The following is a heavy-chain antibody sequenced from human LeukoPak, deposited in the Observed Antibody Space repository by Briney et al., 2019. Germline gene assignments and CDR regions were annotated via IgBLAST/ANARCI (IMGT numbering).Heavy chain of an antibody. D-gene: IGHD2/OR15-2a*01. CDR2: IYYSGST. CDR1: GGSISSYY. CDR3: ARAEKSSHYFIRSKYYLDV. Sequence: SETLSLTCTVSGGSISSYYWSWIRQPPGKGLEWIGYIYYSGSTNYNPSLKSRVTISVDTSKNQFSLKLSSVTAADTAVYYCARAEKSSHYFIRSKYYLDVWGKGTTVTVSS. V-gene: IGHV4-59*01. J-gene: IGHJ6*03.